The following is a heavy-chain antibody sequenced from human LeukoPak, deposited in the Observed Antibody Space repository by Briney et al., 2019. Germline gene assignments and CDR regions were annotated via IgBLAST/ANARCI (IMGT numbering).Heavy chain of an antibody. CDR3: ACTIAVGY. J-gene: IGHJ4*02. CDR1: GFNFSGYW. V-gene: IGHV3-7*01. CDR2: IKEDGSEK. Sequence: GGSLGLSCAASGFNFSGYWMTWVRLAPGKGLEWVANIKEDGSEKHYADSAKGRFTISRDNAKNSLYLQMDTLRFEDTAVYYCACTIAVGYWGRGTLVTVSS. D-gene: IGHD6-19*01.